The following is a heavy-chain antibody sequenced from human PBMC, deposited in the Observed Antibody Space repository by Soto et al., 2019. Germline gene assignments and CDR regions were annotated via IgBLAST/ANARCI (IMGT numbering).Heavy chain of an antibody. V-gene: IGHV1-18*01. CDR1: GYTFTSYG. CDR3: ARDSGQYYYDSSGYYYNPSYYYGMDV. D-gene: IGHD3-22*01. CDR2: ISAYSGNT. Sequence: ASVKVSCKASGYTFTSYGISWVRQAPGQGLEWMGWISAYSGNTNYAQKLQGRVTMTTDTSTSTAYMELRSLRSDDTAVYYCARDSGQYYYDSSGYYYNPSYYYGMDVWGQGTTVTVSS. J-gene: IGHJ6*02.